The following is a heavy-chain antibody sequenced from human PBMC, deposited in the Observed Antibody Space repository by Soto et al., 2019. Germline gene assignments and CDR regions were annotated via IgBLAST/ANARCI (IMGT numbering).Heavy chain of an antibody. J-gene: IGHJ4*02. CDR1: VYTFTSYG. CDR2: ISAYNCNT. Sequence: QVQLGQSGAEVKKPGASVKVSCKASVYTFTSYGISWVRQAHGQGLEWMGSISAYNCNTNYAQKLQGRVTMTTDTSTSIAYVELRSLRSDDTAVHYCARGDDYGDSLDSWGQGTLVTVSS. D-gene: IGHD4-17*01. V-gene: IGHV1-18*01. CDR3: ARGDDYGDSLDS.